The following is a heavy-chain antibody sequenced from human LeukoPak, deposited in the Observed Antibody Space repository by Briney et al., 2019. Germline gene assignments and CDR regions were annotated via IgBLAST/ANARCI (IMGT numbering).Heavy chain of an antibody. CDR1: GFPFSSYG. J-gene: IGHJ6*03. D-gene: IGHD6-13*01. Sequence: GGSLRLSCAASGFPFSSYGMHWVRQAPGKGLEWVAAISNDGNNKFYADSVKGRFTMSRDNPKNTMNLQMNSLRAEDTAVYYCARVGSSSWFGYYYYYMDVWGKGTTVTVSS. CDR3: ARVGSSSWFGYYYYYMDV. CDR2: ISNDGNNK. V-gene: IGHV3-30*03.